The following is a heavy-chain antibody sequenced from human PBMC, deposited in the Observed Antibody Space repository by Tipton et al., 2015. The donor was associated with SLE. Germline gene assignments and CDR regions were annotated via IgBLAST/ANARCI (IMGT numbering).Heavy chain of an antibody. CDR3: GRGLFLDDFRSVSGRAYCTDV. CDR2: INKGGAP. D-gene: IGHD3-3*01. CDR1: GGSISRGSSY. V-gene: IGHV4-61*02. J-gene: IGHJ6*04. Sequence: TLSLTCTVSGGSISRGSSYWSWIRQPAGEGLEGIGRINKGGAPNFNPSLQTRVSMSLQTPKNQFSLRLYSVAAADTAVYYCGRGLFLDDFRSVSGRAYCTDVWRKGRMVTVPS.